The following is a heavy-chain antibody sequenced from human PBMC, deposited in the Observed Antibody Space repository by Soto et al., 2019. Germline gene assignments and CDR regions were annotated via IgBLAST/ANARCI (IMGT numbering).Heavy chain of an antibody. V-gene: IGHV3-23*01. CDR1: GFTFSSYA. J-gene: IGHJ6*03. CDR3: ARARVNWNYYYYYMDV. CDR2: ISGSGGST. Sequence: GGSLILSCAASGFTFSSYAMSWVRQAPGKGLEWVSAISGSGGSTYYADSVKGRFTISRDNSKNTLYLQMNSLRAEDTAVYYCARARVNWNYYYYYMDVWGKGTTVTVSS. D-gene: IGHD1-20*01.